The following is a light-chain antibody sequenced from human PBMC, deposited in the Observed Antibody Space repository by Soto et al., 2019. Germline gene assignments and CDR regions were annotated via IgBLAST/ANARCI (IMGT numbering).Light chain of an antibody. CDR2: KAS. CDR1: QSISNW. Sequence: DIQVTQSPSTLSASVVDTVTVTCRASQSISNWLAWYQQKPGKAPNLLIYKASSLKSGVPSRFSGSGSGTEFTLTISSLQPDDFATYYCQQYDTYWTFGQGTKV. V-gene: IGKV1-5*03. CDR3: QQYDTYWT. J-gene: IGKJ1*01.